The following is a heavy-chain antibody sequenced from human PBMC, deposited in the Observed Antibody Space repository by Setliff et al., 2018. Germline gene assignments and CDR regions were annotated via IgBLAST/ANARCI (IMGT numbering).Heavy chain of an antibody. V-gene: IGHV4-39*07. Sequence: KPSETLSLTCTVSGGSISSSSYYWGWIRPPPGKGLEWIGYIYYRGSTYYNPSLKSRVTISIDTSKNQFSLKLSSVTAADTAVYYCARDLYDYVWRTYRYNDAFDIWGEGTMVTVSS. CDR3: ARDLYDYVWRTYRYNDAFDI. D-gene: IGHD3-16*02. CDR1: GGSISSSSYY. J-gene: IGHJ3*02. CDR2: IYYRGST.